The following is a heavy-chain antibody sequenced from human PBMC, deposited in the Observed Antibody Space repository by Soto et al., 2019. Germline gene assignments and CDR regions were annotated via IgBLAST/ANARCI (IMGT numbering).Heavy chain of an antibody. D-gene: IGHD5-12*01. CDR2: IYYSGST. V-gene: IGHV4-39*01. Sequence: SETLSLTCTVSGGSISSNSYSWDWIRQPPGKGVEWIGSIYYSGSTYNNPTLKSRVTISVDTSKNQISLKLISVTAADTAVYYCASEVATTLMGIDYWGQGTLVTVSS. CDR1: GGSISSNSYS. J-gene: IGHJ4*02. CDR3: ASEVATTLMGIDY.